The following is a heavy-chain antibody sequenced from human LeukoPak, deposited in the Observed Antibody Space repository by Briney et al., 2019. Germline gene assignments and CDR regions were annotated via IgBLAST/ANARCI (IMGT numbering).Heavy chain of an antibody. J-gene: IGHJ4*02. CDR2: IIPIFGTA. CDR1: GGTFSSYA. V-gene: IGHV1-69*05. Sequence: ASVKVSCKASGGTFSSYAISWVRQAPGQGLEWMGGIIPIFGTANYAQKLQGRVTMTTDTSTSTAYMELRSLRSDDTAVYYCARDHSIMITFGGVIASNDYWGQGTLVTVSS. D-gene: IGHD3-16*02. CDR3: ARDHSIMITFGGVIASNDY.